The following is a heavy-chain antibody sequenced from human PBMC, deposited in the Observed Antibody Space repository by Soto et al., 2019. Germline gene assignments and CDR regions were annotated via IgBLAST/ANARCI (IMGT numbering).Heavy chain of an antibody. CDR3: ARCSGVAYGGTYYYYYGMDV. CDR2: ISSSSIYI. CDR1: GFTFSSYS. J-gene: IGHJ6*02. Sequence: GGSLRLSCAASGFTFSSYSMNWVRQAPRKGLEWVSSISSSSIYIYYADSVKGRFTISRDNAKNSLYLQMNSLRAEDTAVYYCARCSGVAYGGTYYYYYGMDVWGQGTTVTVSS. V-gene: IGHV3-21*01. D-gene: IGHD4-17*01.